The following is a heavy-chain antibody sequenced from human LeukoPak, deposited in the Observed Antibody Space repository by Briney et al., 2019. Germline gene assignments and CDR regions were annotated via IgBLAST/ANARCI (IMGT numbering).Heavy chain of an antibody. CDR2: LSGGGDSR. CDR3: AKAVRSMVTGGGYFDS. J-gene: IGHJ4*02. CDR1: GFAFSNYA. V-gene: IGHV3-23*01. Sequence: GGSPRLSCAASGFAFSNYAMSWVRQAPGKGLEWVSSLSGGGDSRYYADSVMGRFTISRDNSKNTLYLQMNSLRVEDTAVYYCAKAVRSMVTGGGYFDSWGQGTLVTVSS. D-gene: IGHD3-10*01.